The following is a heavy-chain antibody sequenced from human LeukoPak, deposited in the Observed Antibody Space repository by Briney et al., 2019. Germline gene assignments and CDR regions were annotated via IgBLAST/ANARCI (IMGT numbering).Heavy chain of an antibody. CDR1: GFTFDDYA. CDR2: ISGDGGST. Sequence: GGSLRLSCAASGFTFDDYAMHWVRQAPGKGLEWVSLISGDGGSTYYADSVKGRFTISRDNSKNSLYLQMNSLRTEDTVLYYCAKGIGSGYGLWGQGTLVTVSS. V-gene: IGHV3-43*02. D-gene: IGHD3-22*01. CDR3: AKGIGSGYGL. J-gene: IGHJ4*02.